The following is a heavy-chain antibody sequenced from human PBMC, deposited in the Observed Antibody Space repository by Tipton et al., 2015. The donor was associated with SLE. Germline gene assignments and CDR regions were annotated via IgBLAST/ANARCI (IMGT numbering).Heavy chain of an antibody. V-gene: IGHV4-59*11. D-gene: IGHD1-26*01. Sequence: LRLSCNVSGGSISNLYWSWIRQPPGKPLEWIGYVYYGGSTKYNPSLKSRVTISVDTSKNQFSLRLSSVTAAVTAVYYCARDRGWELQKCIWFDPWGRGTVVTVSS. CDR2: VYYGGST. CDR1: GGSISNLY. CDR3: ARDRGWELQKCIWFDP. J-gene: IGHJ5*02.